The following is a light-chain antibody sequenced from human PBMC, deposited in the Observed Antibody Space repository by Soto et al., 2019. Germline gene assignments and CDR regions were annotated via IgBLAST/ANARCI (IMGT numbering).Light chain of an antibody. CDR3: SSYTTSNTYV. CDR1: SGDVGSNNR. Sequence: QSALTQPPSVSGSPGQSVAISCTGTSGDVGSNNRVSWYQQPPGSDPKLIIYDVSNRPSGIPDRFSGSKSANTASLTISGLQTEDEADYYCSSYTTSNTYVFGTGTKLTVL. J-gene: IGLJ1*01. V-gene: IGLV2-18*02. CDR2: DVS.